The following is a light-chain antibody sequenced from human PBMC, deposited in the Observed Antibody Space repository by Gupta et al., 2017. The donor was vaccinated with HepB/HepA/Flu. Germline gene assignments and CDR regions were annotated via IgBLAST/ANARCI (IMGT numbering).Light chain of an antibody. J-gene: IGLJ2*01. V-gene: IGLV2-14*03. CDR1: SSDVGAYNY. CDR2: DAS. Sequence: QSALPQPASVSGSPGQSITISCTGTSSDVGAYNYVSWYQQHPDKAPKLIIFDASKRPSGVSNRFSGSKSGNTASLTISGLQAEDEADYYCSSQTSTDTVVFGGGTKLTVL. CDR3: SSQTSTDTVV.